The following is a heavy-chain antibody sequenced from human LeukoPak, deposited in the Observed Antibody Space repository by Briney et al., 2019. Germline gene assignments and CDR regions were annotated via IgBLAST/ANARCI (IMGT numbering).Heavy chain of an antibody. V-gene: IGHV3-30-3*01. CDR2: ISYDGSNK. CDR3: AKAAVASWYFDL. D-gene: IGHD2-21*01. J-gene: IGHJ2*01. Sequence: PGRSLRLSCAASGFTFSSYAMHWVRQAPGKGLEWVAVISYDGSNKYYADSVKGRFTISRDNSKNTLYLQMNSLRAEDTAVYYCAKAAVASWYFDLWGRGTLVTVSS. CDR1: GFTFSSYA.